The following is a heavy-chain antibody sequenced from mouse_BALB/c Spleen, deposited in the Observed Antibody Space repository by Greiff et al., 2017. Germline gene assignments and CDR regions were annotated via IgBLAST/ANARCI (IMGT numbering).Heavy chain of an antibody. Sequence: VQLQQPGAELVKPGASVKLSCKASGYTFTSYYMYWVKQRPGQGLEWIGGINPSNGGTNFNEKFKSKATLTVDKSSSTAYMQLSSLTSEDSAVYYCTREDYYGSSLAWFAYWGQGTLVTVSA. D-gene: IGHD1-1*01. CDR3: TREDYYGSSLAWFAY. CDR2: INPSNGGT. V-gene: IGHV1S81*02. CDR1: GYTFTSYY. J-gene: IGHJ3*01.